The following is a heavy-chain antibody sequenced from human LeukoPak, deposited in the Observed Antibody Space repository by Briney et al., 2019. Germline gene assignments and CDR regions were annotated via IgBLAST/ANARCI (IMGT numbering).Heavy chain of an antibody. D-gene: IGHD3-3*01. CDR3: ARVGSITIFGVVHSTPDY. Sequence: PGGSLRLSCAASGFTFSSYAMSWVRQAPGKGLEWVANIKQDGSEKYYVDSVKGRFTISRDNAKNSPYLQMNSLRAEDTAVYYCARVGSITIFGVVHSTPDYWGQGTLVTVSS. V-gene: IGHV3-7*04. J-gene: IGHJ4*02. CDR2: IKQDGSEK. CDR1: GFTFSSYA.